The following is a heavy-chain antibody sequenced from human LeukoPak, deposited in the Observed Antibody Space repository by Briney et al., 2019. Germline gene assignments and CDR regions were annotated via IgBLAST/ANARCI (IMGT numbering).Heavy chain of an antibody. V-gene: IGHV4-59*08. CDR3: ARGGGNYGDYGDAFDI. CDR1: GGSISSYY. Sequence: SETLSLTCRVSGGSISSYYWSWIRQPPGKGLEWIGYIYSSGSTNYNPSLKSRVTISVDTSKNQFSLKLSSVTAADTAVYYCARGGGNYGDYGDAFDIWGQGTMVTVSS. D-gene: IGHD4-17*01. CDR2: IYSSGST. J-gene: IGHJ3*02.